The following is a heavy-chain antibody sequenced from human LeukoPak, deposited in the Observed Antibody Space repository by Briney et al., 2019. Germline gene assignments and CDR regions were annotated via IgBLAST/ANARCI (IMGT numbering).Heavy chain of an antibody. CDR1: GGTFSSYG. CDR3: VGDGSYYDSRGYYYLY. J-gene: IGHJ4*02. D-gene: IGHD3-22*01. CDR2: ITPMFGTA. V-gene: IGHV1-69*01. Sequence: SVKVSCKASGGTFSSYGISWVRQAPGQGLEWMGGITPMFGTANYAQKFQGRVTITADESTSTAYMELSSLRSEDTAVYYCVGDGSYYDSRGYYYLYWGQGTLVTVSS.